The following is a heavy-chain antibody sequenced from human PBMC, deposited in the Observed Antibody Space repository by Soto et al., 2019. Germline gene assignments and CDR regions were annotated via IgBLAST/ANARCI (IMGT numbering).Heavy chain of an antibody. CDR1: GYTFTSYA. Sequence: ASVKVSCKASGYTFTSYAMHWVRQAPGQRLEWMGWINAGNGNTKYSQKFQGRVTITRDTSASTAYMELSSLRSEDTAVYYCARSHYYDSSGYYYSFWFDPWGQGTLVTVS. V-gene: IGHV1-3*01. J-gene: IGHJ5*02. D-gene: IGHD3-22*01. CDR3: ARSHYYDSSGYYYSFWFDP. CDR2: INAGNGNT.